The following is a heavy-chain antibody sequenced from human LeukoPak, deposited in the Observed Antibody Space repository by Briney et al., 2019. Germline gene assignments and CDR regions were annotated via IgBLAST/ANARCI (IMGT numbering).Heavy chain of an antibody. Sequence: GGSLKISCKGSGYLFTNYWKGWVGQMPGKGLEWMGTIYPGDSETRYGPSSQGQVTISADKSINTAYLQWSGLKASDTAMYYCARLLYGVYSHYFDYWGQGTLVTVSS. CDR3: ARLLYGVYSHYFDY. V-gene: IGHV5-51*01. CDR1: GYLFTNYW. D-gene: IGHD4-17*01. J-gene: IGHJ4*02. CDR2: IYPGDSET.